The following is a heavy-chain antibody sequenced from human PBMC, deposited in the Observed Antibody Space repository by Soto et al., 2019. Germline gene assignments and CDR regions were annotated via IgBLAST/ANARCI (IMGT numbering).Heavy chain of an antibody. CDR3: ARFGYSRGFWSGYYTDY. Sequence: SETLSLTCAVYGGSFSGYYWSWIRQPPGKGLEWIGEINHSGSTNYNPSLKSRVTISVDTSKNQFSLKLSSVTAADTAVYYCARFGYSRGFWSGYYTDYWGQGTLVTVSS. CDR2: INHSGST. J-gene: IGHJ4*02. V-gene: IGHV4-34*01. CDR1: GGSFSGYY. D-gene: IGHD3-3*01.